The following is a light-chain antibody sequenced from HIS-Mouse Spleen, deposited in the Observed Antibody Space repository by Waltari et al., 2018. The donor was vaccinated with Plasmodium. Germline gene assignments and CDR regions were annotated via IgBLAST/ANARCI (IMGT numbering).Light chain of an antibody. CDR1: SSDVGGYNY. V-gene: IGLV2-11*01. J-gene: IGLJ2*01. CDR3: CSYAGSYTLV. CDR2: DFS. Sequence: QSALTQPRPVSGSPGQSVTISCTGTSSDVGGYNYVSWYQLHPGKAPNLMFYDFSKRPSGVPDRFSGSKSGNTASLTISGLQAEDEADYYCCSYAGSYTLVFGGGTKLTVL.